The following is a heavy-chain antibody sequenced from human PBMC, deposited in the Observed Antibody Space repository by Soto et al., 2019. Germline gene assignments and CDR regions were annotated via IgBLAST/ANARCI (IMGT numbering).Heavy chain of an antibody. CDR1: GFTFSSYG. J-gene: IGHJ6*02. CDR3: AKEGPEIGTQPSYYYGMDA. Sequence: GGSLRLSCAASGFTFSSYGMHWVRQAPGKGLEWVAVISYDGSNKYYADSVKGRFTISRDNSKNTLYLQMNSLRAEDTAVYYCAKEGPEIGTQPSYYYGMDAWGQGTTVTVSS. D-gene: IGHD3-22*01. V-gene: IGHV3-30*18. CDR2: ISYDGSNK.